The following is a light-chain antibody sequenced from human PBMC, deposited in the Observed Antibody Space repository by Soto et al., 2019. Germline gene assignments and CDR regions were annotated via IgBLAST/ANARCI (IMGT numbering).Light chain of an antibody. CDR3: QQRSNWPLP. J-gene: IGKJ4*01. CDR1: QSVSSY. CDR2: DAS. Sequence: ETVLTQSPATLSLSPGERATLSCRASQSVSSYLAWYQQKPGQAPRLLTYDASTRATGIPARFSGSGSGTDFTLTISSLEPEDFAVYYCQQRSNWPLPFGGGTKVEIK. V-gene: IGKV3-11*01.